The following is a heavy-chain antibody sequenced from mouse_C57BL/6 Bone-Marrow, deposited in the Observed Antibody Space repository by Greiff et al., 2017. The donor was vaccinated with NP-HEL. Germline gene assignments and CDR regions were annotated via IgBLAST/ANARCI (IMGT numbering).Heavy chain of an antibody. V-gene: IGHV5-17*01. J-gene: IGHJ3*01. Sequence: EVHLVESGGGLVKPGGSLKLSCAASGFTFSDYGMHWVRQAPEKGLEWFAYISSGSSTIYYADTVKGRFTISRDKAKNTLFLQMTSLRSEDTAMYYCARHGRGFDYWGQGTLVTVSA. CDR2: ISSGSSTI. CDR3: ARHGRGFDY. CDR1: GFTFSDYG.